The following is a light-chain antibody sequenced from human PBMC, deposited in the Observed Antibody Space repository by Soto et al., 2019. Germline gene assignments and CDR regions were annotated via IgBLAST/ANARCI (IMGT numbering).Light chain of an antibody. CDR3: CSYAGGSAYV. CDR1: STDVGNFNL. J-gene: IGLJ1*01. Sequence: QSSLTQPPSVSGCPGQSITISCTGTSTDVGNFNLVSWYQQHPGKAPKLIIYEANKQPSGVSSRFSGSKSDNTASLTISGLRSEDEADYHCCSYAGGSAYVFGTGTKATV. CDR2: EAN. V-gene: IGLV2-23*01.